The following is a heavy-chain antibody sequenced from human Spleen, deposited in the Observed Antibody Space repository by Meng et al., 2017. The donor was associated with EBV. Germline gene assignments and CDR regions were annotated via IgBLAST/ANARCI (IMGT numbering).Heavy chain of an antibody. J-gene: IGHJ4*02. CDR3: AHIIAARPFDY. CDR2: IYWDDDK. CDR1: GFSLSNRGVG. D-gene: IGHD6-6*01. V-gene: IGHV2-5*02. Sequence: QITLKEPGPPLVKPTQTLTLTCTFSGFSLSNRGVGVGWIRQPPGKALEWLAVIYWDDDKRYSPSLKSRLTITKDTSKNQVVLTMTNMDPVDAATYYCAHIIAARPFDYWGQGTLVTVSS.